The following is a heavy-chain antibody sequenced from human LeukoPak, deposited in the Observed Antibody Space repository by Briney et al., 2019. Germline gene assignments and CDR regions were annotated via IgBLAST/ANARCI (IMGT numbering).Heavy chain of an antibody. CDR3: AREVYGDYVDY. D-gene: IGHD4-17*01. V-gene: IGHV4-31*03. CDR2: IYYSGST. CDR1: GGSISSGGYY. Sequence: PSETLSLTCTVSGGSISSGGYYWSWTRQHPGKGLEWIGYIYYSGSTYYNPSLKSRVTISVDTSKNQFSLKLSSVTAADTAVYYCAREVYGDYVDYWGQGTLVTVSS. J-gene: IGHJ4*02.